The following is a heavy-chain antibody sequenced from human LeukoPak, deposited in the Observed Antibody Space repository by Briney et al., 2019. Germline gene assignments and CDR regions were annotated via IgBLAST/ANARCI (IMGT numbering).Heavy chain of an antibody. J-gene: IGHJ3*02. CDR2: IYPGDSET. Sequence: GASLKISCKGSGYPFTTYWIGWVRQMPGKGLEWMGIIYPGDSETRYSPSFQGQVTISVDKSISTAYLQWSRLQASDTAIYYCAKRSTVTRYAFDIWGQGTMVTVSS. D-gene: IGHD4-23*01. CDR3: AKRSTVTRYAFDI. V-gene: IGHV5-51*01. CDR1: GYPFTTYW.